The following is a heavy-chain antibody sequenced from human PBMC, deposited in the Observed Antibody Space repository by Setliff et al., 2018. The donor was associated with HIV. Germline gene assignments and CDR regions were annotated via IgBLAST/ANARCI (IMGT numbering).Heavy chain of an antibody. J-gene: IGHJ4*02. CDR1: GFTFSSYS. CDR3: TPAVAQNWYGSGNKNY. CDR2: ISSSSSTI. D-gene: IGHD3-10*01. V-gene: IGHV3-48*01. Sequence: GGSLRLSCAASGFTFSSYSMNWVRQAPEKGLAWVSYISSSSSTIYYADSVKGRFTISRDDSRSTLYLQMNSLITEDTALYYCTPAVAQNWYGSGNKNYWGQGTLVTVSS.